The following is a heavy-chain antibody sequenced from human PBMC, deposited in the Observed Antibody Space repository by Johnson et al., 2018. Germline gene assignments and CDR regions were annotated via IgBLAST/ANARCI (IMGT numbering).Heavy chain of an antibody. CDR2: ISYDGSNK. J-gene: IGHJ3*02. CDR3: ARGWSRSSHAPRSFDI. V-gene: IGHV3-30*03. D-gene: IGHD2-15*01. CDR1: GFTFSNYG. Sequence: VQLVESGGGVVQPGRSLRLSCVASGFTFSNYGLHWVRQAPGKGLEWVAAISYDGSNKYYADSVEGRFTISRDNSKNLLYLQMNSLRAEDTAVYYCARGWSRSSHAPRSFDIWCQGTMVTVSS.